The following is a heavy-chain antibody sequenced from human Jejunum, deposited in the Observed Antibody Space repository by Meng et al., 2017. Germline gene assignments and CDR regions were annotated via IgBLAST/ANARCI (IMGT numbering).Heavy chain of an antibody. Sequence: GESLKISCAASGFTFSSYDFHWVRQAIGQRPEWVSAIGAGYDTYYPDSVKGRFTISRENAKNSLYLQMNSLRAGDTAVYYCAREVWDTVTSNWYFDLWGRGTLVTVSS. CDR2: IGAGYDT. J-gene: IGHJ2*01. CDR1: GFTFSSYD. CDR3: AREVWDTVTSNWYFDL. V-gene: IGHV3-13*01. D-gene: IGHD4-17*01.